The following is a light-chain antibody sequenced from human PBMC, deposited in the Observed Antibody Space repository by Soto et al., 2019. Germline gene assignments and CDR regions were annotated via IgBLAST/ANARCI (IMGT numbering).Light chain of an antibody. CDR1: QSISSW. Sequence: DIQMTQSPSTLSASVGDRVTITCRASQSISSWLAWYQQKPGKAPKLLIYDASTLESGVPSRFSVSGSGTEFTLTISSLQPDDFATYYCHQYNSYLYTFCQGTKREIK. CDR2: DAS. J-gene: IGKJ2*01. CDR3: HQYNSYLYT. V-gene: IGKV1-5*01.